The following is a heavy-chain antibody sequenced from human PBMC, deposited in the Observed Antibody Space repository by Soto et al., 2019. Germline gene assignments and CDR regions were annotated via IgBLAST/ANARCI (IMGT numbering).Heavy chain of an antibody. CDR3: ASEVSSTDGMDV. CDR2: IYYTGNT. V-gene: IGHV4-39*01. CDR1: GDSSVSSSSYY. Sequence: KPSETLSLTCTVSGDSSVSSSSYYWGWIRQPPGKGLEWIGSIYYTGNTFYSPSFRSRLTISVDTSKSQFSLKLRSVTAADTATYYCASEVSSTDGMDVWGQGTTVT. J-gene: IGHJ6*02. D-gene: IGHD2-15*01.